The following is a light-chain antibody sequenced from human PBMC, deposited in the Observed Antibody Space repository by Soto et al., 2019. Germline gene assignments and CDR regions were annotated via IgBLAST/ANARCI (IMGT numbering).Light chain of an antibody. V-gene: IGKV3-20*01. J-gene: IGKJ3*01. Sequence: EIVLTQSPGTLSLSPGERATLSCRASQSVGNNYLSWFQQKPGQAPRLLIYNASNRAAGIPDRFSGSGSGSDYSLTISRLEPEDVAVYFCHQHATAPLTFGPGTKVNV. CDR1: QSVGNNY. CDR3: HQHATAPLT. CDR2: NAS.